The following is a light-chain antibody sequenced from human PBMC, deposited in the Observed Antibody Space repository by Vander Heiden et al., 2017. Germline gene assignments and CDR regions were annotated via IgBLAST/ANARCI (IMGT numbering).Light chain of an antibody. J-gene: IGKJ4*01. CDR2: AAS. V-gene: IGKV1-39*01. CDR3: QQSYSTLALT. Sequence: DIQMTQSPSSLSASVGDRVTITCRASQSISSYLNWYQQKPGKAPKLLIYAASSLQSGVPSRFSGSGSGTDFTLTMSSMQPEDFATYYCQQSYSTLALTFGGGTKEELK. CDR1: QSISSY.